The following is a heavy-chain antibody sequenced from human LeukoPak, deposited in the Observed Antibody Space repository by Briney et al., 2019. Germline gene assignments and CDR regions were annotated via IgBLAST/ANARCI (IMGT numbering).Heavy chain of an antibody. Sequence: GSLRLPCAVSGFTFRNYLMHWVRQPPGQGLVWVSRINQDESRAYADSVKGRFTVSRDNAKNMLYLQLNGLRAEDTAVYFCGRGGDGIDVWGQGTTVIVSS. CDR3: GRGGDGIDV. CDR2: INQDESRA. CDR1: GFTFRNYL. J-gene: IGHJ3*01. V-gene: IGHV3-74*01. D-gene: IGHD5-24*01.